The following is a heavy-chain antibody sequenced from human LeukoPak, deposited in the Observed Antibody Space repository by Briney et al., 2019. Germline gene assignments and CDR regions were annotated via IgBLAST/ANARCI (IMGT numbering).Heavy chain of an antibody. J-gene: IGHJ5*02. D-gene: IGHD3-10*01. CDR3: ARGRIRVRGVIPQSGWFDP. CDR1: GGSFSGYY. CDR2: INHSGST. V-gene: IGHV4-34*01. Sequence: SETLSLTCAVYGGSFSGYYWSWIRQPPGKGLEWIGEINHSGSTNYNPSLKSRVTISVDTSKNQFSLKLSSVTAADTAVYYCARGRIRVRGVIPQSGWFDPWGQGTLVTVSS.